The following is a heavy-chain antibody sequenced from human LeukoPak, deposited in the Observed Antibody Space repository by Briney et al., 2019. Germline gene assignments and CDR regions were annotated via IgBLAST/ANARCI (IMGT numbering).Heavy chain of an antibody. V-gene: IGHV3-64*01. Sequence: GGSVRLSCAASGFTFSTYAMHWVRQAPGQGLDYVSGISSDGIIIHYANSVKGRFTISRDNSKNTLFLQMGSLRAEDMAVYYCARSDCGSTSCYTMSNWGQGTLVTVSS. CDR1: GFTFSTYA. CDR3: ARSDCGSTSCYTMSN. CDR2: ISSDGIII. J-gene: IGHJ4*02. D-gene: IGHD2-2*02.